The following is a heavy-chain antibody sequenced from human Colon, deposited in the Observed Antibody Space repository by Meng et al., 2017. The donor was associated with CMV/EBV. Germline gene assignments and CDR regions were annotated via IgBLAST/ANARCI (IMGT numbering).Heavy chain of an antibody. J-gene: IGHJ6*02. CDR1: GYDFTNSW. CDR3: ARLRITMVRGVMYYYHGMDV. D-gene: IGHD3-10*01. CDR2: IYPGDSNA. Sequence: GESLKISWQGSGYDFTNSWIAWVRQMPGKCLEWVGIIYPGDSNAIYSPSFEGQVTISADKSISTAYLQWNILKASDTAMYYCARLRITMVRGVMYYYHGMDVWGQGTTVTVSS. V-gene: IGHV5-51*01.